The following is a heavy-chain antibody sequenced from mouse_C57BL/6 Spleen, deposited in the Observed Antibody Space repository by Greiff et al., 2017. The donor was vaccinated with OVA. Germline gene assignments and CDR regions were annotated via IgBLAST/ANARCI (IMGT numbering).Heavy chain of an antibody. V-gene: IGHV1-26*01. CDR2: INPNNGGT. D-gene: IGHD2-1*01. CDR1: GYTFTDYY. J-gene: IGHJ4*01. Sequence: VQLQQSGPELVKPGASVQISCKASGYTFTDYYMNWVKQSHGKSLEWIGDINPNNGGTSYNQKFKGKATLTVDKSSSTAYMELRSLTSEDSAVYYCARWSYGNYLYYAMDYWGQGTSVTVSS. CDR3: ARWSYGNYLYYAMDY.